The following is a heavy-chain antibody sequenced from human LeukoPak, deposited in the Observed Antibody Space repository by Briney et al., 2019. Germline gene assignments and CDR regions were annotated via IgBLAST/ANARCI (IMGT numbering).Heavy chain of an antibody. D-gene: IGHD3-10*01. Sequence: GGSLRLSCAASGFTFSSYNINWVRQAPGKGLECVSSISSSSSYIYYADSVKGRFTISRDNAKNSLYLQMNSLRAEDTAVYYCARGSYGSGSYTFDYWGQGTLVTVSS. CDR2: ISSSSSYI. CDR1: GFTFSSYN. CDR3: ARGSYGSGSYTFDY. J-gene: IGHJ4*02. V-gene: IGHV3-21*01.